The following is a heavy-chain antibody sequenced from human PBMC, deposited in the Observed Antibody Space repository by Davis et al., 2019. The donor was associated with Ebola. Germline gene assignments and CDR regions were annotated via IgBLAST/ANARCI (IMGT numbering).Heavy chain of an antibody. D-gene: IGHD1-7*01. CDR1: GFTFSDYY. Sequence: GESLKISCAASGFTFSDYYMSWIRQAPGKGLEWVSYISSSGSTIYYADSVKGRFTISRDNAKNSLYLQMNSLRAEDTAVYYCARDKGLELRRGMDVWGQGTTVTVSS. CDR3: ARDKGLELRRGMDV. J-gene: IGHJ6*02. V-gene: IGHV3-11*04. CDR2: ISSSGSTI.